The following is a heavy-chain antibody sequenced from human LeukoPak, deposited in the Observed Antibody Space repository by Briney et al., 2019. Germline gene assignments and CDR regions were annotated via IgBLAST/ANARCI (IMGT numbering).Heavy chain of an antibody. D-gene: IGHD2-15*01. CDR2: INPNSGRT. J-gene: IGHJ4*02. CDR1: GYTFTGYY. V-gene: IGHV1-2*06. CDR3: ARALSSVAATTPRGY. Sequence: ASLKVSCKASGYTFTGYYMHWVPQAPGQGLEWMGRINPNSGRTNSAQKFQSSVTTTRDTSLSTACIEQSRARSYHTPVYFCARALSSVAATTPRGYWGEGTLVTVSS.